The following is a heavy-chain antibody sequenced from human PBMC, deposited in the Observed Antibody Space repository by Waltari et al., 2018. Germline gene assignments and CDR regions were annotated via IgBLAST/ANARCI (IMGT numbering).Heavy chain of an antibody. Sequence: QVQLQQWGAGLLKPSETLSLTCAVYGGSFSGYYWSWLRQPPGQGLEWIGEINQSGSTNYNPSLKSRVTISVDTSKNQFSLKLSSVTAADTAVYYCARAIAAAGHYYGMDVWGQGTTVTVSS. J-gene: IGHJ6*02. D-gene: IGHD6-13*01. CDR2: INQSGST. V-gene: IGHV4-34*01. CDR1: GGSFSGYY. CDR3: ARAIAAAGHYYGMDV.